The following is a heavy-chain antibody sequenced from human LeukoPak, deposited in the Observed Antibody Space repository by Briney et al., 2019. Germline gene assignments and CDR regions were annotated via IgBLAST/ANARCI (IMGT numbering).Heavy chain of an antibody. V-gene: IGHV3-48*03. Sequence: PGGSLRLSCAVSGFTFSDYEMNWVRQAPGKGLEWLSHISVSGTTIYYADSVKGRFTISRDNAKNSVYLEMTSLRAEDTALYYCAKDATAVPGTVYMDVWGKGTTVTISS. J-gene: IGHJ6*03. CDR1: GFTFSDYE. CDR3: AKDATAVPGTVYMDV. CDR2: ISVSGTTI. D-gene: IGHD6-13*01.